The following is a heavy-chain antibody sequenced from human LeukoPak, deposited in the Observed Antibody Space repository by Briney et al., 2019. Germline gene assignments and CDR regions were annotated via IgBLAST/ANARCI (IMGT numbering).Heavy chain of an antibody. V-gene: IGHV4-39*01. CDR2: IYYSGST. CDR3: ARVVSSSWYPHYFDY. D-gene: IGHD6-13*01. J-gene: IGHJ4*02. CDR1: GGSISSSSYY. Sequence: SETLSLTCTVSGGSISSSSYYWGWIRQPPGKGLEWIGSIYYSGSTYYNPSLKSRVTISVDTSKNQFSLKLSSVTAADTAVYYCARVVSSSWYPHYFDYWGQGTLVTVSS.